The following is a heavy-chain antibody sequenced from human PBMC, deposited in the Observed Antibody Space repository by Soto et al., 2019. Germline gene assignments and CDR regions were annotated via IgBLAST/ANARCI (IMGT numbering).Heavy chain of an antibody. J-gene: IGHJ4*02. V-gene: IGHV3-7*01. CDR1: GFTFSSFR. CDR2: IKQDGSEQ. D-gene: IGHD6-13*01. Sequence: PGGSLRLSCAASGFTFSSFRMTWVRQPPGKGLEWVANIKQDGSEQYYVDSVKGRFTISRDNAKNLLFLQMDSLRAEDTAMYYCAGAPAAGYYFDYWGQGTLVTVSS. CDR3: AGAPAAGYYFDY.